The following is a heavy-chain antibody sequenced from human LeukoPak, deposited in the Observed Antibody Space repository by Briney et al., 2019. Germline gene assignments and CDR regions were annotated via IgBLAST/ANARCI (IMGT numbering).Heavy chain of an antibody. V-gene: IGHV3-30*04. CDR3: ARGAKKAGIAAAGRYFAY. CDR1: GFTFGSYA. J-gene: IGHJ4*02. D-gene: IGHD6-13*01. CDR2: ISYDGSDK. Sequence: GGSLRLSCAASGFTFGSYAMHWVRQAPARGLEWVAVISYDGSDKYYEDSVKGRFTISRDNSKNTLYLQMTSLRAGDTAVYYCARGAKKAGIAAAGRYFAYWGQGTLVTVSS.